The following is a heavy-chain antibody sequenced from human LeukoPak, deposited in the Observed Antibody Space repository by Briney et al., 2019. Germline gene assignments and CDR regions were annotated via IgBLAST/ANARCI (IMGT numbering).Heavy chain of an antibody. CDR2: ISYDGSNK. CDR3: AKALLAWEPTTWGGY. J-gene: IGHJ4*02. V-gene: IGHV3-30*18. Sequence: GGSLRLSCAASGFTFSSYGMHWVRQAPGKGLEWVAVISYDGSNKYYADSVKGRFTISRDNSKNTLYLQMNSLRAEDTAVYYCAKALLAWEPTTWGGYWGQGTLVTVSS. D-gene: IGHD1-26*01. CDR1: GFTFSSYG.